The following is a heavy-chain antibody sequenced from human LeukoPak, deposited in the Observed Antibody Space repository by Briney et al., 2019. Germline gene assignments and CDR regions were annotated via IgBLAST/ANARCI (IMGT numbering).Heavy chain of an antibody. Sequence: GGSLRLSCAASGFTFRDAAMTWVRQAPGKGLEWVSFISSSSNYIYYGDPVEGRFTISRDNAKNSLYLQMNSLRAEDTAVYYCARDLTGRHYYGLDVWGQGTTVTVS. CDR3: ARDLTGRHYYGLDV. CDR1: GFTFRDAA. D-gene: IGHD3-9*01. V-gene: IGHV3-21*01. CDR2: ISSSSNYI. J-gene: IGHJ6*02.